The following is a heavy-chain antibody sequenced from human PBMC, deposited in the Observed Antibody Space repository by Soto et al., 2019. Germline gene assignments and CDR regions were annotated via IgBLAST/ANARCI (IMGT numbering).Heavy chain of an antibody. V-gene: IGHV5-51*01. CDR1: GYSFTSYW. Sequence: LGESLKISCKGSGYSFTSYWIGWVRQMPGKGLEWMGIIYPGDSDTRYSPSFQGQVTISADKSISTAYLQWSSLKASDTAMYYCARTRPNYYDSSGPLDYGMDVWGQGTTVTVSS. CDR3: ARTRPNYYDSSGPLDYGMDV. CDR2: IYPGDSDT. D-gene: IGHD3-22*01. J-gene: IGHJ6*02.